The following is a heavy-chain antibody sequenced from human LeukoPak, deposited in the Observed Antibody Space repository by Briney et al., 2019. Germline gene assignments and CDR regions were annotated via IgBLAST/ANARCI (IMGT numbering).Heavy chain of an antibody. V-gene: IGHV4-34*01. D-gene: IGHD3-22*01. CDR2: INHSGST. CDR1: GGSFSGYY. J-gene: IGHJ4*02. CDR3: ARESGYYDSSGYTDY. Sequence: SETLSLTCAVYGGSFSGYYWSWIRQPPGKGLEWIGEINHSGSTNYNPSLKSRVTISVDTSKNQISLKLSSVTAADTAVYYCARESGYYDSSGYTDYWGQGTLVTVSS.